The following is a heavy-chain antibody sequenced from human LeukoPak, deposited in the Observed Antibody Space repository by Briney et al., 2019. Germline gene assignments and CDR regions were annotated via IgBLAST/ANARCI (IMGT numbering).Heavy chain of an antibody. CDR1: GDSLYY. CDR2: VYSTGHT. Sequence: SETLSLTCTVSGDSLYYWGWIRQPPGKGLEWIGSVYSTGHTNYNLSLKSRVTMSIDTSENQLSLKLTSVTAADTAVYYCARHIQYDFWSGYYNFDYWGQGTLVTVSS. J-gene: IGHJ4*02. V-gene: IGHV4-39*01. CDR3: ARHIQYDFWSGYYNFDY. D-gene: IGHD3-3*01.